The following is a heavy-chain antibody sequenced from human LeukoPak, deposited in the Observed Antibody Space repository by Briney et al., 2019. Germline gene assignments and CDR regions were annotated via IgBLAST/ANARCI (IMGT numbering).Heavy chain of an antibody. D-gene: IGHD1-1*01. CDR1: GYTFGNYD. J-gene: IGHJ4*02. CDR3: ASELRHQDY. V-gene: IGHV1-8*01. CDR2: MNPNSGNK. Sequence: ASVKVSCKASGYTFGNYDINWERQATGQGLEWMGWMNPNSGNKGYAQKFQGRVTMTSDTSISTAYMELSSLSSEDTAIYYCASELRHQDYWGQGTLVTVSS.